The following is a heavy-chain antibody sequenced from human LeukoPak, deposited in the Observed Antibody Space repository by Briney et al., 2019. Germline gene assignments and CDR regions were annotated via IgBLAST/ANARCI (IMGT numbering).Heavy chain of an antibody. CDR3: ARDYYYDSSGYYYPRY. Sequence: GASVKVSCKASGGTFSSYAISWVRQAPGQGLEWMGRIIPIFGTANYAQKFQGRVTITADESTSTAYMELSSLRSEDTAVYYCARDYYYDSSGYYYPRYWGQGTLVTVSS. V-gene: IGHV1-69*13. J-gene: IGHJ4*02. D-gene: IGHD3-22*01. CDR2: IIPIFGTA. CDR1: GGTFSSYA.